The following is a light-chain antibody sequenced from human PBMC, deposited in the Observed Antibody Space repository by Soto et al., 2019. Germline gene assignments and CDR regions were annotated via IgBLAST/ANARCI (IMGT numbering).Light chain of an antibody. CDR1: QTVRNNY. V-gene: IGKV3-20*01. CDR2: DAS. CDR3: QHFSSYPLT. J-gene: IGKJ4*01. Sequence: EFVLTHSPGTLSLSPGERATLSCRSIQTVRNNYLAWYHQKPGQAPRLLIYDASSRATGIPDRFSGGGSGTDFTLTISRLEPEHFEVYYCQHFSSYPLTFGGGTKVDIK.